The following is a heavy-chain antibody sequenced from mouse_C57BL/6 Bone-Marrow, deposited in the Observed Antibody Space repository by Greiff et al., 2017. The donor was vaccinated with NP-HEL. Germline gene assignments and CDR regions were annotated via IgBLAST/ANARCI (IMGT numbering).Heavy chain of an antibody. D-gene: IGHD2-12*01. J-gene: IGHJ4*01. CDR2: INSDGGST. CDR1: EYEFPSHD. Sequence: EVKVEESGGGLVQPGESLKLSCESNEYEFPSHDMSWVRKTPEKRLELVAAINSDGGSTYYPDTMERRFIISRDNTKKTLYLQMSSLRSEDTALYYCASFTTGYAMDYWGQGTSVTVSS. CDR3: ASFTTGYAMDY. V-gene: IGHV5-2*03.